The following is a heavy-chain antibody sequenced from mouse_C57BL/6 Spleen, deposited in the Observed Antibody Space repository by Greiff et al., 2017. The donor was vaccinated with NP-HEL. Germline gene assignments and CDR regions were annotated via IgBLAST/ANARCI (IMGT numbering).Heavy chain of an antibody. CDR2: IYPGSGST. J-gene: IGHJ2*01. V-gene: IGHV1-55*01. CDR3: ASYYYGSSYAFDY. D-gene: IGHD1-1*01. Sequence: QVQLQQPGAELVKPGASVKMSCKASGYTFTSYWITWVKQRPGQGLEWIGDIYPGSGSTNYHEKFKSKATLTVDTSSSTAYMQLSSLTSEDSAVYYCASYYYGSSYAFDYWGQGTTLTVSS. CDR1: GYTFTSYW.